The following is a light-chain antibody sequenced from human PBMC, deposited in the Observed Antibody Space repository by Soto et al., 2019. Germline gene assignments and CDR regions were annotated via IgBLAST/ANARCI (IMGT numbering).Light chain of an antibody. CDR3: HQYAVSPLT. CDR2: DAS. V-gene: IGKV3-20*01. Sequence: IVLTQSPGTLSLSPGESATLSCRASQSVGRNYLAWFQHKPDQAPRLLIYDASNRATGVPDRFSGSGSGTDFTLSVTRLVPEDFAVYYCHQYAVSPLTFGGGTTVEIK. CDR1: QSVGRNY. J-gene: IGKJ4*01.